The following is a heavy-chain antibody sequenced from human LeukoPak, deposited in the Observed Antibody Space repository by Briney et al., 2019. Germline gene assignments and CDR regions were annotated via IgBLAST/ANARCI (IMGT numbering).Heavy chain of an antibody. D-gene: IGHD4-23*01. Sequence: GESLKISCAASGFTFSRHAMSWVRQAPGKGLEWVSTISGSGTSTYYADSVKGRFSISRDNSKNTLYLQMNSLRAEDTAVFYCAKHRTIYGGNLDAFDFWGHGTMVTVSS. CDR3: AKHRTIYGGNLDAFDF. J-gene: IGHJ3*01. V-gene: IGHV3-23*01. CDR2: ISGSGTST. CDR1: GFTFSRHA.